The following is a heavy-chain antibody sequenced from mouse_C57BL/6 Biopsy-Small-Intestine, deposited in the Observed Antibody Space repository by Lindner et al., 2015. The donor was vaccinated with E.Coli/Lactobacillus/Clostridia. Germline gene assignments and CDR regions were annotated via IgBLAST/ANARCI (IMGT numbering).Heavy chain of an antibody. CDR1: GYAFTNYL. J-gene: IGHJ4*01. V-gene: IGHV1-54*02. CDR2: IYPGDGDT. D-gene: IGHD3-2*02. CDR3: ARGTAQALPYAMDY. Sequence: VQLQESGAELVRPGTSVKVSCKASGYAFTNYLIEWVKQRPGKGLEWIGRIYPGDGDTNYNGKFKGKATFTADTSSNTAYMQLSSLTSEDSAVYYCARGTAQALPYAMDYWGQGTSVTVSS.